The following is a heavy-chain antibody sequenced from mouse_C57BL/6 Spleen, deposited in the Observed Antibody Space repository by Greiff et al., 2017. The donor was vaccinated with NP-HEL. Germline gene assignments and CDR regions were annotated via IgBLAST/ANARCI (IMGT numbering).Heavy chain of an antibody. D-gene: IGHD1-1*01. CDR2: IDPSDSYT. CDR3: ARDTVVSTDYAVVY. Sequence: QVQLQQPGAELVMPGASVKLSCKASGYTFTSYWMHWVKQRPGQGLEWIGEIDPSDSYTNYNQKFKGKSTLTVDKSSSTAYMQLSSLTSEDSAVYYCARDTVVSTDYAVVYWARETSLTLSS. CDR1: GYTFTSYW. J-gene: IGHJ4*01. V-gene: IGHV1-69*01.